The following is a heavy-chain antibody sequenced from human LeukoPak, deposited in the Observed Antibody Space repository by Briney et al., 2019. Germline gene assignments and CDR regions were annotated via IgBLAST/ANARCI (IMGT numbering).Heavy chain of an antibody. D-gene: IGHD6-6*01. Sequence: ASVKVSCKASGYTFTNYYMHWVRQAPGQGLEWMGIINPSGGRRDYAQKFQGRVIMTRDTSTSTVYVDLSSLRSEDTAVYYCARDSEGVAARPRNFDYWGQGTLVTVSS. CDR1: GYTFTNYY. CDR3: ARDSEGVAARPRNFDY. J-gene: IGHJ4*02. V-gene: IGHV1-46*01. CDR2: INPSGGRR.